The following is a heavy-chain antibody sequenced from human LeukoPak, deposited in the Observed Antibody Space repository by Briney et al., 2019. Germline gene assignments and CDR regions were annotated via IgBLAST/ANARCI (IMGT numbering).Heavy chain of an antibody. CDR1: GGSMNSYC. CDR2: IYYSGST. D-gene: IGHD3-9*01. CDR3: ARHVWLQPFDY. V-gene: IGHV4-59*08. J-gene: IGHJ4*02. Sequence: SETLSLTCSVSGGSMNSYCWSWIRQSPGKGLEWIGYIYYSGSTNYNPSLKSRVTISVDTSKNQFSLKLSSVTAADTAVYYCARHVWLQPFDYWGQGTLVTVSS.